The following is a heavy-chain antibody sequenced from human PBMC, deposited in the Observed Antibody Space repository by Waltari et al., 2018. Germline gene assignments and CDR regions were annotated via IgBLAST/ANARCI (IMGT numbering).Heavy chain of an antibody. J-gene: IGHJ4*02. Sequence: QVQLVQSGAEVKKPGASVKVSCKASGYTFTGYYMHWVRQAPGQGLEWMGRIIPSFGTANYAQKFQGRVTITADKSTSTAYMELSSLRSEDTAVYYCARDFGSYGTDYWGQGTLVTVSS. CDR1: GYTFTGYY. D-gene: IGHD5-18*01. CDR2: IIPSFGTA. V-gene: IGHV1-69*06. CDR3: ARDFGSYGTDY.